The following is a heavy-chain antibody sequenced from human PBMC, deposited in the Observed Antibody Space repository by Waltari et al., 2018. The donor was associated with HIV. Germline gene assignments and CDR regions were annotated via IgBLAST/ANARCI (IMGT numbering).Heavy chain of an antibody. D-gene: IGHD3-3*01. CDR1: GGSISSYY. CDR3: AGDRSGYSDY. Sequence: QVQLQESGPGLVKPSETLSLTCTVSGGSISSYYWRWIRQPAGKGLEWIGRIYTSGSTNYTPSLKSRVTMSVDTSNIQFSLMLSSVTAADTAVYYCAGDRSGYSDYWGQGTLVTVSS. CDR2: IYTSGST. J-gene: IGHJ4*02. V-gene: IGHV4-4*07.